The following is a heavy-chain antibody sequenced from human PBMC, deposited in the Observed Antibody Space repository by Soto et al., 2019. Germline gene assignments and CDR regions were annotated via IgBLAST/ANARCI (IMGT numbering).Heavy chain of an antibody. CDR1: GYRFTSYW. CDR3: ARRIAVNYYGMDV. Sequence: PGESLKISCQGSGYRFTSYWISWVRQMPGKGLEWMGRIDPSDSYTNYSPSFQGHVTISADKSISTAYLQWSSLKASDTAMYYCARRIAVNYYGMDVWGQGTTVTVSS. V-gene: IGHV5-10-1*01. CDR2: IDPSDSYT. J-gene: IGHJ6*02. D-gene: IGHD6-19*01.